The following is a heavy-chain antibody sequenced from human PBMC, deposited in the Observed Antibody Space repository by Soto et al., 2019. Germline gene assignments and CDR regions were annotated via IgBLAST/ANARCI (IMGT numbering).Heavy chain of an antibody. CDR2: INPATGAA. V-gene: IGHV1-2*02. D-gene: IGHD3-3*01. CDR1: GYPVTAYY. CDR3: ARGGGVGVAGSAAFDM. Sequence: QLHLVQSGAVVKKPGASVTVSCSASGYPVTAYYMHWVRQAPGRGLEWMGGINPATGAAKYTQTFRGRVTMTRDPSTSTGFMELRGLTSEDTAGFSCARGGGVGVAGSAAFDMWGQGTLVTVSS. J-gene: IGHJ3*02.